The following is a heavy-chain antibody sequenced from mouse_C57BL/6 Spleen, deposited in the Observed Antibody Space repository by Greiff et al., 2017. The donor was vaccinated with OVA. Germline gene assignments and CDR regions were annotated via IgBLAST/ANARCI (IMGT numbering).Heavy chain of an antibody. D-gene: IGHD1-1*01. V-gene: IGHV2-3*01. CDR3: AKEGITTVVADYAMDY. J-gene: IGHJ4*01. CDR2: IWGDGST. CDR1: GFSLTSYG. Sequence: VMLVESGPGLVAPSQSLSITCTVSGFSLTSYGVSWVRQPPGKGLEWLGVIWGDGSTNYHSALISRLSISKDNSKSQVFLKLNSLQTDDTATYDCAKEGITTVVADYAMDYWGQGTSVTVSS.